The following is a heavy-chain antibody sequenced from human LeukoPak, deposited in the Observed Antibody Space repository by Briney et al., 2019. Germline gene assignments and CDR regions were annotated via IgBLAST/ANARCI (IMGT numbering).Heavy chain of an antibody. CDR2: ISSNGGST. CDR1: GFTFSSYA. D-gene: IGHD6-6*01. Sequence: PGGSLRLSCAASGFTFSSYAMHWVRQAPGKGMEYVSGISSNGGSTYYANSVKGRFTISRDNSKNTLYLQMGSLRAEDMAVYYCARGLGGHYYYYMDVWGKGTTVTVSS. CDR3: ARGLGGHYYYYMDV. V-gene: IGHV3-64*01. J-gene: IGHJ6*03.